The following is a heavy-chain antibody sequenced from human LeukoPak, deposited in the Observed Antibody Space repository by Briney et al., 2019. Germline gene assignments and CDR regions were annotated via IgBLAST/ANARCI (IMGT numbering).Heavy chain of an antibody. CDR2: ISYDGSNK. CDR1: GFTFSSYA. Sequence: PGGSLRLSCAASGFTFSSYAMHWVRQAPGKGLEWVAVISYDGSNKYYADSVKGRFTISRDNSKNTLYLQMNSLRAEDTAVYYCARPIAVAGTGDYWGQGTLVTVSS. V-gene: IGHV3-30-3*01. CDR3: ARPIAVAGTGDY. J-gene: IGHJ4*02. D-gene: IGHD6-19*01.